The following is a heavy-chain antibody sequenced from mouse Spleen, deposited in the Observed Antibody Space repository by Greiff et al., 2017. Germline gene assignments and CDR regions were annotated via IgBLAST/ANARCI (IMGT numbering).Heavy chain of an antibody. Sequence: QVQLQQSGPSLVQPSQSLSITCTVSGFSLTSYGVHWVRQSPGKGLEWLGVIWRGGSTDYNAAFMSRLSITKDNSKSQVFFKMNSLQADDTAIYYCAKMIYYYGSSYEDAMDYWGQGTSVTVSS. J-gene: IGHJ4*01. CDR2: IWRGGST. CDR1: GFSLTSYG. V-gene: IGHV2-5-1*01. CDR3: AKMIYYYGSSYEDAMDY. D-gene: IGHD1-1*01.